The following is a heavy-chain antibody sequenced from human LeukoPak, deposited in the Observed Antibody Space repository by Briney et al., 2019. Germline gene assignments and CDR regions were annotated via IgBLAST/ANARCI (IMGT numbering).Heavy chain of an antibody. CDR1: GLTGSHNY. J-gene: IGHJ5*02. D-gene: IGHD4-17*01. Sequence: GGSLRLSCAASGLTGSHNYVSWVRQAPGKGLEWVSAIHTSGDTCYADSVKGRFTISKDTSKNTLYLQINSLRVEDTAVYYCIVFGDSNHWGQGTLVTVSS. CDR2: IHTSGDT. V-gene: IGHV3-53*01. CDR3: IVFGDSNH.